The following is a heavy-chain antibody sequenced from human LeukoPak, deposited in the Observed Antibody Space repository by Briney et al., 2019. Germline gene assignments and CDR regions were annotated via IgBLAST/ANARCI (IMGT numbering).Heavy chain of an antibody. V-gene: IGHV3-23*01. D-gene: IGHD3-22*01. CDR1: GFTLSSYA. CDR2: ISGSGTRT. J-gene: IGHJ3*02. Sequence: GGSLRLSCVGSGFTLSSYAMSWVRQAPGKGLEWVSAISGSGTRTYYADSVKGRFTISRDNSKNTLYLQMNSLRAEDMAVYYCAKVHFSSYYDSSGAFDIWGQGTMVTVSS. CDR3: AKVHFSSYYDSSGAFDI.